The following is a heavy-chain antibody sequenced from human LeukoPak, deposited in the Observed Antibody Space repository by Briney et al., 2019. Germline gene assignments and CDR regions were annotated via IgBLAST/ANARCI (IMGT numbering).Heavy chain of an antibody. D-gene: IGHD3-10*01. J-gene: IGHJ4*02. CDR3: AHSHPAIITAVNRYFDY. Sequence: GSGPTLVKPTETLTLTCSFSGTSLSATGVAVGWIRQPPGKAPEWLALIYWNGDKRYSPSLKSRLTISKDTSKDQVVLAMSNMDPVDTGTYYCAHSHPAIITAVNRYFDYWGQGTLVTVSS. CDR2: IYWNGDK. V-gene: IGHV2-5*01. CDR1: GTSLSATGVA.